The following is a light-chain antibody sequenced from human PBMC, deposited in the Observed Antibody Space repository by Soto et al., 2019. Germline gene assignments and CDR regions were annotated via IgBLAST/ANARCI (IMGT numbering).Light chain of an antibody. CDR3: SSYTVSSTYVV. J-gene: IGLJ2*01. CDR1: SSDVGGYNY. Sequence: QSALTQPASVSGSPGQSITISCTGTSSDVGGYNYVSWYQQHPGKAPKLMIYDVSNRPSGVSNRFSGSKSGNTASLTISGHQAEDEADYYCSSYTVSSTYVVFGGGTKLTVL. CDR2: DVS. V-gene: IGLV2-14*01.